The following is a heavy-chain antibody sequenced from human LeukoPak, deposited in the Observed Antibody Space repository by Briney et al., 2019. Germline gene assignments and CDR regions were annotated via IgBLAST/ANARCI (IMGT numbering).Heavy chain of an antibody. CDR2: IYSDGST. CDR3: ARYCSGGFCPGAFDI. J-gene: IGHJ3*02. Sequence: GGSLRLSCAASGFTFSSYWVSWVRQVPGKGLEWVSVIYSDGSTYYADSVKGRFIISRESPKNTLYLEMNSLRAEDTAVYYCARYCSGGFCPGAFDIWGQGTMVTVSS. V-gene: IGHV3-66*01. D-gene: IGHD2-15*01. CDR1: GFTFSSYW.